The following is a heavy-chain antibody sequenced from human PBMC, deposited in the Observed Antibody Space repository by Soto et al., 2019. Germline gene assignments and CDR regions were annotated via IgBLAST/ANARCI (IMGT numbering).Heavy chain of an antibody. CDR1: GFTFSSYG. Sequence: GGSLRLSCAASGFTFSSYGMHWVRQAPGKGLEWVAVISYDGSNKYYADSVKGRFTISRDNSKNTLYLQMNSLRAEDTAVYYCAKDGRITMVRGVSAVDIWGQGTMVT. CDR3: AKDGRITMVRGVSAVDI. CDR2: ISYDGSNK. D-gene: IGHD3-10*01. V-gene: IGHV3-30*18. J-gene: IGHJ3*02.